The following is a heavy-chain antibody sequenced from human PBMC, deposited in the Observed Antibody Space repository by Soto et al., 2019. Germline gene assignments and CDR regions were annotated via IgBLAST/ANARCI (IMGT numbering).Heavy chain of an antibody. CDR3: VTGTLHFCY. V-gene: IGHV3-7*01. Sequence: VQLVDSGGGLVQPGGSLRLSCEASGLSFSSLWMTWLRQAPGKGLEWVANIKEDGSQRNYLDSVEGRFTISRDNAKNSLYLQMSNLRAEDTATYYCVTGTLHFCYCGQGTQVTVSS. J-gene: IGHJ4*02. CDR1: GLSFSSLW. CDR2: IKEDGSQR.